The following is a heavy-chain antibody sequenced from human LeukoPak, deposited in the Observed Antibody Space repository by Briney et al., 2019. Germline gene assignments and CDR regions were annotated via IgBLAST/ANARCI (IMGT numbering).Heavy chain of an antibody. J-gene: IGHJ3*02. V-gene: IGHV4-31*03. CDR2: IYYSGST. Sequence: SETLSLTCTVSGGSISSGGYYWSWIRQHPGKGLEWIGYIYYSGSTYYNPSLKRRVTISVDTSKNQFSLMLSSVTTADTAVYYCARRPLPTRGVVYAYDIWGQRTIVTVSS. CDR3: ARRPLPTRGVVYAYDI. D-gene: IGHD2-8*01. CDR1: GGSISSGGYY.